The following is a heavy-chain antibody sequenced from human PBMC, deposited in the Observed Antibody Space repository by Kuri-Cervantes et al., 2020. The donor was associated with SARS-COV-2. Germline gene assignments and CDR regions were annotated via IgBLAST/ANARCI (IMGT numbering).Heavy chain of an antibody. CDR2: INHSGIT. CDR1: GGSFSGYY. CDR3: AREGTRSPDAFDI. V-gene: IGHV4-34*01. J-gene: IGHJ3*02. Sequence: SETLSLTCAVYGGSFSGYYCSWIRQSPGNGLAWMGEINHSGITNYNPSLKSRVTLSLDTSKNQFSLRLSSVTAADTAVYYCAREGTRSPDAFDIWGQGTKVTVSS.